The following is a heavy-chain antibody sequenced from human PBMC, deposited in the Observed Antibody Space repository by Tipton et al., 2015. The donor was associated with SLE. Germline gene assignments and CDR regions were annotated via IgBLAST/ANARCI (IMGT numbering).Heavy chain of an antibody. J-gene: IGHJ4*02. CDR3: ATSLLLGIDY. V-gene: IGHV3-30*04. CDR2: ISYGGSNK. Sequence: QLVQSGGGVVQPGRSLRLSCAASGFTFTIYAMHWVRQAPGKGLEWVAVISYGGSNKYYADSVKGRFTISRDNSKNTLYLQMNSLRAEDTAVYYCATSLLLGIDYWGQGTLVTVSS. CDR1: GFTFTIYA. D-gene: IGHD7-27*01.